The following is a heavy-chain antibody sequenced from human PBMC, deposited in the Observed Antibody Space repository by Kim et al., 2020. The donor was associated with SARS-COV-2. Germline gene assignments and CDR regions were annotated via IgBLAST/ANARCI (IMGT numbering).Heavy chain of an antibody. D-gene: IGHD6-19*01. J-gene: IGHJ4*02. CDR3: ARTRDSGWSYFDY. Sequence: YPDSVKARFTISRDNAKNSLYLQMNSLRAEDTAVYYCARTRDSGWSYFDYWGQGTLVTVSS. V-gene: IGHV3-11*04.